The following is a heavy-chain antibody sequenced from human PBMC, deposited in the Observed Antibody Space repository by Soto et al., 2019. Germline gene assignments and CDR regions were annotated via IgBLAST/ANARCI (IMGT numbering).Heavy chain of an antibody. CDR3: AKASVVVAATRAN. D-gene: IGHD2-15*01. J-gene: IGHJ4*02. Sequence: EVQLLESGGGLVQPGGSLRLSCAASGFTFSSYAMSWVRQAPGKGLEWVSAISGSVGSTYYADSVKGRFTISSDNSKNTLYLQMNSLRAEVTAVYYCAKASVVVAATRANWGQGTLVTVSS. CDR2: ISGSVGST. V-gene: IGHV3-23*01. CDR1: GFTFSSYA.